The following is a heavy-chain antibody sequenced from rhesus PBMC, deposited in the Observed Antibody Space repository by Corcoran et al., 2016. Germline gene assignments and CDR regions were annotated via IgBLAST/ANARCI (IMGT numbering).Heavy chain of an antibody. V-gene: IGHV3-6*01. CDR3: TRAPCSGGVCYYGLDS. CDR1: GFTFSNHY. J-gene: IGHJ6*01. D-gene: IGHD2-39*02. Sequence: EVQLVESGGGLVQPGGSLRVSCAASGFTFSNHYMYWVRQAPGKGLEWVGFIRSKAYGGTAEYSTSVKGRFTISRGDSKSIASLQMSSLKTEDTAVYYCTRAPCSGGVCYYGLDSWGQGVVVTVSS. CDR2: IRSKAYGGTA.